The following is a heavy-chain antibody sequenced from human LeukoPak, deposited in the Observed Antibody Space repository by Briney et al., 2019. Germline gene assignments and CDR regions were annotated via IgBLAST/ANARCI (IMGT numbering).Heavy chain of an antibody. CDR2: FDPEDGET. V-gene: IGHV1-24*01. J-gene: IGHJ4*02. CDR3: ATFGYNSGWYQSY. CDR1: GYTLTELS. Sequence: ASVKVSCNVSGYTLTELSMHWVRQAPGKGLEWMGGFDPEDGETIYAQKFQGRVTMTEDTSTDTAYMELSSLRSEDTAVYYCATFGYNSGWYQSYWGQGTLVTVSS. D-gene: IGHD6-19*01.